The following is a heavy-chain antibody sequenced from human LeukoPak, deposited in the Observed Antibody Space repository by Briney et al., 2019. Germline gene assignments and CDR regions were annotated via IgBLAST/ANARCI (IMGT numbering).Heavy chain of an antibody. D-gene: IGHD6-13*01. J-gene: IGHJ4*02. V-gene: IGHV3-30*18. Sequence: PGGSLRLSCAASGFTFSSYGMHWVRQAPGKGLEWVAVISYDGSNKYYADSVKGRFTISRDNSKNTLYLQMNSLRAEDTAVYYCAKDDYIAAAGTWPGVWGQGTLVTLSS. CDR3: AKDDYIAAAGTWPGV. CDR2: ISYDGSNK. CDR1: GFTFSSYG.